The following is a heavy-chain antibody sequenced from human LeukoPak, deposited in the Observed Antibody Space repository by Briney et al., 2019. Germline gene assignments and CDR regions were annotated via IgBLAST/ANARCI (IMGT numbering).Heavy chain of an antibody. V-gene: IGHV3-64D*06. CDR2: ISSNGGST. J-gene: IGHJ4*02. Sequence: GGSLRLSCSASGFTFSSYAMHWVRQAPGKGLEYVPAISSNGGSTYYADSVKGRFTISRDNSKNTLYLQMSSLRAEDTAVYYCVKENTAMVFVYWGQGTLVTVSS. D-gene: IGHD5-18*01. CDR1: GFTFSSYA. CDR3: VKENTAMVFVY.